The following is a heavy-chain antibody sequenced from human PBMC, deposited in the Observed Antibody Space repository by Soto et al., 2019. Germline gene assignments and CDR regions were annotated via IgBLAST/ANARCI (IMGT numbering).Heavy chain of an antibody. CDR1: GFTFSNAW. CDR3: TTGGQAVTGVFDL. CDR2: IKSKTDGGTT. J-gene: IGHJ2*01. D-gene: IGHD2-21*02. Sequence: EVQLVESGGGLVKPGGSLRLSCVASGFTFSNAWMSWVRQAPGKGLEWVGRIKSKTDGGTTDYAAPVKGRFTISRDDSKNTLYLQMNSLKTEDTAVYYCTTGGQAVTGVFDLWGRGTLVTVSS. V-gene: IGHV3-15*01.